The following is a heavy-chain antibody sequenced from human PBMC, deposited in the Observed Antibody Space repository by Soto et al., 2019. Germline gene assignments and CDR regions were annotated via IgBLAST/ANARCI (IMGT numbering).Heavy chain of an antibody. CDR2: ISAYNGNT. V-gene: IGHV1-18*01. Sequence: ASVKVSCKASGYTFTSYGISWVRQAPGQGLEWMGWISAYNGNTNYAQKLQGRVTMTTDTSTSTAYMELRSLRSDDTAVYYCARQQLVKKQWLNDFDYWGQGTLVTVSS. CDR1: GYTFTSYG. D-gene: IGHD6-13*01. J-gene: IGHJ4*02. CDR3: ARQQLVKKQWLNDFDY.